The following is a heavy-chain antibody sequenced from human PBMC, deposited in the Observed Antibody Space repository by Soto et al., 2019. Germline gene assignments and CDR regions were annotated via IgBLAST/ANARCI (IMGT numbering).Heavy chain of an antibody. D-gene: IGHD3-10*01. J-gene: IGHJ5*02. CDR3: AHGAIMGYYYGSGSLGQGWFDP. Sequence: QITLKESGPTLVKPTQTLTLTCTFSGFSLSTSGVGVGWIRQPPGKALEWLALIYWDDDKRYSPSLKSRLTITKDTSKNQVVLTMTNMDPVDTATYYCAHGAIMGYYYGSGSLGQGWFDPWGQGTLVTVSS. V-gene: IGHV2-5*02. CDR1: GFSLSTSGVG. CDR2: IYWDDDK.